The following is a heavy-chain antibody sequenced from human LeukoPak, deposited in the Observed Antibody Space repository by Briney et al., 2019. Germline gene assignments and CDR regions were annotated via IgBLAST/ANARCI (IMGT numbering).Heavy chain of an antibody. D-gene: IGHD1-26*01. V-gene: IGHV4-30-2*01. CDR1: GGSISSGGYY. CDR2: IYHSGST. Sequence: PSETLSLTCTVSGGSISSGGYYWSWIRQPPGKGLEWIGYIYHSGSTYYNPSLKSRVTISVDRSKNQFSLKLSSVTAADTAVYYCARDGNGYMDVWGKGTTVTVSS. J-gene: IGHJ6*03. CDR3: ARDGNGYMDV.